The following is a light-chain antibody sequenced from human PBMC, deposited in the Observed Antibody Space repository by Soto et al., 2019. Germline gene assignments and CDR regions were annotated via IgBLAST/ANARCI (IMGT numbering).Light chain of an antibody. CDR2: LGS. CDR1: QSLLHSNGYNY. CDR3: MQALQTPIT. Sequence: DIVMTQSPLSLPVTPGEPASISCRSSQSLLHSNGYNYLDWYLQKPGQSPQLLIYLGSNRASGVPDRFSGSGSGTDFPLKISRVEAEDVGGYYCMQALQTPITFGQGTRLEIK. V-gene: IGKV2-28*01. J-gene: IGKJ5*01.